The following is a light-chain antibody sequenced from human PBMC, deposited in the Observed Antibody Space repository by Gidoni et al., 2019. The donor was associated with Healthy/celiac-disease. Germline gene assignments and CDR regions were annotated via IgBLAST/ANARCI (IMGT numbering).Light chain of an antibody. CDR2: KVS. J-gene: IGKJ1*01. CDR3: MQGTHWPPT. CDR1: QSLVDSDGNTY. Sequence: DVVMTQSPLSLPVTLGQPASISCRSSQSLVDSDGNTYLTWFQQRPGQSPRRLIYKVSNRDSGVPDRFSGSGSGTDVTLKISRVEAEDVGVYYCMQGTHWPPTFGQGTKVEI. V-gene: IGKV2-30*01.